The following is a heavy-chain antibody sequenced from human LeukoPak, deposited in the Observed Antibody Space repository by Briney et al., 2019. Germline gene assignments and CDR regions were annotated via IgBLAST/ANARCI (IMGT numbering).Heavy chain of an antibody. CDR3: ARDPLYTNSPPSYFDY. CDR1: GFIFSSYA. J-gene: IGHJ4*02. D-gene: IGHD2-2*02. Sequence: GRSLRLSCAASGFIFSSYAMNWVRQAPGKGLEWVAIISYDGTNKDYADSVKGRFTTSRDNSRNTLYLQMNSLRAEDTAVYYCARDPLYTNSPPSYFDYWGQGTLVTVSS. V-gene: IGHV3-30-3*01. CDR2: ISYDGTNK.